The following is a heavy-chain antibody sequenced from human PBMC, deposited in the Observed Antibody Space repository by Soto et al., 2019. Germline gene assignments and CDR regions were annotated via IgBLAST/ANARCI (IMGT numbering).Heavy chain of an antibody. CDR1: GYTFSSYY. V-gene: IGHV1-46*01. Sequence: ASVKVSCKASGYTFSSYYMHWVRQAPGQGLEWMGIINPSDGRTTYAQKFQGRVTMTRDTSTSIVYMELSSLRSEDTAVYFCARPLTSSVWNRSYWGQGTLVTVSS. CDR3: ARPLTSSVWNRSY. CDR2: INPSDGRT. D-gene: IGHD6-19*01. J-gene: IGHJ4*02.